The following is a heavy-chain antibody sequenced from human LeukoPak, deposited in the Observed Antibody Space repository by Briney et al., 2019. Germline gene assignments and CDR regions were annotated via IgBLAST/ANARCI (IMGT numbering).Heavy chain of an antibody. V-gene: IGHV3-74*01. D-gene: IGHD3-10*01. CDR3: ARERVMYYYGAGSPDY. J-gene: IGHJ4*02. CDR1: GFTFSSYW. CDR2: ISNDGSST. Sequence: GGSLRLSCAASGFTFSSYWMHWVRQAPGKGLVWVSLISNDGSSTTYADSVKGRFTISRDNAKNTLYLQMNRLRAEDTAVYYCARERVMYYYGAGSPDYWGQGTLVTVSS.